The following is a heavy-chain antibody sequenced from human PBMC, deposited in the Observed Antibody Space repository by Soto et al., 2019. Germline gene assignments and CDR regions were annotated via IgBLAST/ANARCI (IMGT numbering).Heavy chain of an antibody. D-gene: IGHD1-26*01. Sequence: GGSLRLSCAASGFTFSSYAMSWVRQAPGKGLEWVSAISGSGGSTYYADSVKGRFTISRDNSKNTLYLQMNSLRAEDTAVYYCAKRLGGSYYYYYGMDVWGQGTTVTVSS. V-gene: IGHV3-23*01. CDR3: AKRLGGSYYYYYGMDV. CDR2: ISGSGGST. CDR1: GFTFSSYA. J-gene: IGHJ6*02.